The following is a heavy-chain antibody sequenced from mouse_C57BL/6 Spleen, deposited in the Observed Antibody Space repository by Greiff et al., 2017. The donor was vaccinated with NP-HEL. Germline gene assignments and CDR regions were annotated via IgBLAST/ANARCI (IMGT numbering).Heavy chain of an antibody. J-gene: IGHJ1*03. Sequence: DVKLQESGPGLVKPSQSLSLTCSVTGYSITSGYYWNWIRQFPGNKLEWMGYISYDGSNNYNPSLKNRISITRDTSKNQFFLKLNSVTTEDTATYYCARWAITTVVATYWYFDVWGTGTTVTVSS. D-gene: IGHD1-1*01. CDR2: ISYDGSN. CDR1: GYSITSGYY. V-gene: IGHV3-6*01. CDR3: ARWAITTVVATYWYFDV.